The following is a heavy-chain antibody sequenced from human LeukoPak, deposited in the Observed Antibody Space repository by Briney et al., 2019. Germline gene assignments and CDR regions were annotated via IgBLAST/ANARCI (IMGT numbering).Heavy chain of an antibody. CDR2: IKQDGSEK. Sequence: GGPLRLSCAASGFTFSSYWMSWVRQAPGKGLEWVANIKQDGSEKYYVDSVKGRFTISRDNAKNSLYLQMNSLRAEDTAVYYCARDTYYYGSGSYGHWGQGTLVTVSS. J-gene: IGHJ4*02. CDR3: ARDTYYYGSGSYGH. D-gene: IGHD3-10*01. CDR1: GFTFSSYW. V-gene: IGHV3-7*01.